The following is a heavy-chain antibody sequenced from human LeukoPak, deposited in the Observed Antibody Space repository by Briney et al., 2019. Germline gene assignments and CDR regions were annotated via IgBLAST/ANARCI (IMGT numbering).Heavy chain of an antibody. Sequence: GGSLRLSCAASGFTVSSNYMSWVRQAPGKGLEWVSVIYSGGSTYYADSVKGRFTISRDNSKNTLYLQMNSLRAEDTAVYYCARATTLRAFDIWGQGTMVTVSS. J-gene: IGHJ3*02. CDR3: ARATTLRAFDI. V-gene: IGHV3-53*01. CDR2: IYSGGST. D-gene: IGHD1-1*01. CDR1: GFTVSSNY.